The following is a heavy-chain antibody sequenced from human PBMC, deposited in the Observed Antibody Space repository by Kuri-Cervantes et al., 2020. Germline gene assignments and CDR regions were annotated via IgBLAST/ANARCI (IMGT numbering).Heavy chain of an antibody. CDR1: GGSFSGYY. Sequence: SETLSLTCAVYGGSFSGYYWNWIRQPPGKGLEWIGEINHSGTSNYNPSLKSRVTISVDTSKKQFSLKLSSVAAADTAVYYCARTPGGYSYSDYWGQGTLVTVSS. J-gene: IGHJ4*02. V-gene: IGHV4-34*01. D-gene: IGHD5-18*01. CDR2: INHSGTS. CDR3: ARTPGGYSYSDY.